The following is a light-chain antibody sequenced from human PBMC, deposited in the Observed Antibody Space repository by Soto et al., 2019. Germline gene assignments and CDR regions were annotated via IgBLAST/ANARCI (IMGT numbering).Light chain of an antibody. J-gene: IGLJ2*01. V-gene: IGLV2-8*01. CDR3: DANAGRKYVL. CDR1: SSDVGGYNY. CDR2: EVS. Sequence: QSALTQPPSASGSPGQSVTISCTGTSSDVGGYNYVSWYQQHPGKAPKLMIYEVSKRPSGVPDRFSGSKSGNTASLTVSGLKAEEEANYECDANAGRKYVLFGVGTKLSVL.